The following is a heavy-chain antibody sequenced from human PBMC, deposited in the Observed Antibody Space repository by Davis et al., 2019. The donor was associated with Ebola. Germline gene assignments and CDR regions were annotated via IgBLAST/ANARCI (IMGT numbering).Heavy chain of an antibody. CDR3: ARHFVHYYDSSGYSLSPQKQFDS. D-gene: IGHD3-22*01. V-gene: IGHV4-39*01. CDR2: IFYSGST. J-gene: IGHJ4*02. Sequence: SETLSLTCTVSGGSISSGNYYWEWIRQPPGKGLESIGNIFYSGSTFYNPSLKSRVTISVDTSKNQFSLELSSVTAADTAVYYCARHFVHYYDSSGYSLSPQKQFDSWGQGTLVTVSS. CDR1: GGSISSGNYY.